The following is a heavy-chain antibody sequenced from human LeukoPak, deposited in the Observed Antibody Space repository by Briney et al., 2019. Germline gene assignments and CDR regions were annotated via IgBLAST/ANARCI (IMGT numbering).Heavy chain of an antibody. J-gene: IGHJ4*02. CDR2: IYYSGST. CDR1: GGSIIINSYY. D-gene: IGHD3-22*01. CDR3: ARTPRLYYYDSSGYQELGYFDY. V-gene: IGHV4-39*01. Sequence: PSETLSLTCTVSGGSIIINSYYWAWIRQPPGKGLEWIGSIYYSGSTYYNPSLKSRVTISIDTSKNQCSLKLSSVAAADTAVYYCARTPRLYYYDSSGYQELGYFDYWGQGTLVTVSS.